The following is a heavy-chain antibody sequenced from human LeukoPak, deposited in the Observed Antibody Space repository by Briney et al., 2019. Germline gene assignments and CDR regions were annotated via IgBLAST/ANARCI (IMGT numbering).Heavy chain of an antibody. J-gene: IGHJ3*02. Sequence: SETLSLTCAVYGGSFSGYYWSWIRQPPGKGLEWIGEINHSGSTNYNPSLKNRVTISVDTSKNQFSLKLSSVTAADTAVYYCARGLYYYGSGSYYNMHTDDAFDIWGQGTMVTVSS. V-gene: IGHV4-34*01. CDR3: ARGLYYYGSGSYYNMHTDDAFDI. CDR1: GGSFSGYY. D-gene: IGHD3-10*01. CDR2: INHSGST.